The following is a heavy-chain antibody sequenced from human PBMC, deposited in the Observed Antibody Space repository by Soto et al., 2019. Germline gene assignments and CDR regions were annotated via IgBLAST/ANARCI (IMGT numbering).Heavy chain of an antibody. Sequence: QVQLVQSGAEVKKPGSSVKVSCKASGGTFNTYTISWVRQVPGQGLEWMGGIMPLYAKPTYAQPVLGRLTIAADEHTSTVDMELSSLRSEDTALYYCASLNNWSSGDGRIDVWGRGTAVSVSS. V-gene: IGHV1-69*01. J-gene: IGHJ6*02. CDR1: GGTFNTYT. D-gene: IGHD1-26*01. CDR3: ASLNNWSSGDGRIDV. CDR2: IMPLYAKP.